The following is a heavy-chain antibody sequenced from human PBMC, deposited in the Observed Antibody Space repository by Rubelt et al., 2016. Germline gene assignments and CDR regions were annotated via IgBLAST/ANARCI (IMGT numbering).Heavy chain of an antibody. D-gene: IGHD2-15*01. V-gene: IGHV1-18*01. CDR2: ISAYNGNT. CDR3: ARYWSGGSCRTNYYYGMDV. J-gene: IGHJ6*02. Sequence: QVQLVQSGAEVKKPGASVKVSCKASGYTFTSYGISWVRQAPGQGLEWMGWISAYNGNTNYAQKLQGRVTLTTDTATAQAYLERRSLGPDATAGNYCARYWSGGSCRTNYYYGMDVWGQGTTVTVSS. CDR1: GYTFTSYG.